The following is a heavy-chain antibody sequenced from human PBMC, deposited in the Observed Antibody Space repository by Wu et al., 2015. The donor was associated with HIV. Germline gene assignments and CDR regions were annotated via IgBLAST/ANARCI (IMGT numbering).Heavy chain of an antibody. Sequence: QVQLVQSGAEVKKLGSSVKVSCKASGGTFSSYAISWVRQAPGQGLEWMGGIIPILGTSNYAQKFQGRVTITTDESTSTAYMELSSLRSEDTAVYYCARYHDSSAYLDYWGQGTLVTVSS. D-gene: IGHD3-22*01. J-gene: IGHJ4*02. CDR3: ARYHDSSAYLDY. V-gene: IGHV1-69*05. CDR1: GGTFSSYA. CDR2: IIPILGTS.